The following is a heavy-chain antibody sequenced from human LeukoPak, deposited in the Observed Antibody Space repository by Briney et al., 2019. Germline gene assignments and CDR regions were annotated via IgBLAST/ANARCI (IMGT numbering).Heavy chain of an antibody. CDR2: INHSGTP. CDR1: GFTFSDYY. J-gene: IGHJ4*02. CDR3: AREALEVYYYDSSGYYRN. Sequence: GSLGLSCAASGFTFSDYYMSWIRQAPGKGLEWIGEINHSGTPNYNPTNYAPSLESRITISLDTSKNQFSLRLISVTAADTAVYYCAREALEVYYYDSSGYYRNWGQGTLVTVSS. D-gene: IGHD3-22*01. V-gene: IGHV4-34*01.